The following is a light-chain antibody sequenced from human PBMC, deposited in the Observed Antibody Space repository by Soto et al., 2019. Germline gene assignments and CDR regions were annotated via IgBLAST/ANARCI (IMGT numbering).Light chain of an antibody. CDR3: GTWDSSLSAVV. CDR2: DNN. J-gene: IGLJ2*01. V-gene: IGLV1-51*01. Sequence: QSALTQPPSVSAAPGQKVTSSGYGSSSNIGNNYVSWYQQLPGTAPKLLIYDNNKRPSGIPDRFAGSKSGTSATLGITGLQTGDEADYYCGTWDSSLSAVVFGGGTKLTVL. CDR1: SSNIGNNY.